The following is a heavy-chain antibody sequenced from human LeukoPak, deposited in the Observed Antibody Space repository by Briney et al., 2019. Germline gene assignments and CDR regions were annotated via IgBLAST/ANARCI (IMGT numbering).Heavy chain of an antibody. CDR3: ARGYYGDPVAFDY. CDR1: GFTFTSYN. CDR2: ITTGVSTT. Sequence: QSGGSLRLSCAASGFTFTSYNMHWVRQVSGKGLVWVSRITTGVSTTMYADSVKGRFTISRDNAENTVHLQMSSLRAEDTAIYYCARGYYGDPVAFDYWGQGTLVTVSS. V-gene: IGHV3-74*03. J-gene: IGHJ4*02. D-gene: IGHD3-10*01.